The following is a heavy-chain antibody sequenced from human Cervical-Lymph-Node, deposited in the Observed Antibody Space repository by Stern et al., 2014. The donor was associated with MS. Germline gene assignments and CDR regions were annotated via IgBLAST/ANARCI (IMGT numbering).Heavy chain of an antibody. Sequence: QVQLQESGPGLVKPSQTLSLTCTVSGGSISSGGYYWSWIRQHPGKGLEWIGYIYYSGSTYYNPSLKSRVTISVDTSKNQFSLKLSSVTAADTAVYYCARVAYDFWSGYYPFDYRGQGTLVTVSS. CDR3: ARVAYDFWSGYYPFDY. V-gene: IGHV4-31*03. CDR2: IYYSGST. J-gene: IGHJ4*02. D-gene: IGHD3-3*01. CDR1: GGSISSGGYY.